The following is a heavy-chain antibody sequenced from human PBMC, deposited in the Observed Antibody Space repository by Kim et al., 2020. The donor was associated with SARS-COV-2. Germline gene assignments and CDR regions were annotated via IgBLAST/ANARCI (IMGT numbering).Heavy chain of an antibody. CDR3: GRVSTTTLFDY. CDR2: T. J-gene: IGHJ4*01. V-gene: IGHV3-74*01. Sequence: TNYADSVKGRYTISRENAKNTVYLQMNSLRGEATAVYYCGRVSTTTLFDYWGHGTLVTVSS. D-gene: IGHD1-26*01.